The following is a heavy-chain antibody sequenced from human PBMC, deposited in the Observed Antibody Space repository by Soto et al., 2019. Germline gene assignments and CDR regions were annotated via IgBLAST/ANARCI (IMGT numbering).Heavy chain of an antibody. CDR1: GGSISSYF. V-gene: IGHV4-59*01. D-gene: IGHD5-18*01. CDR2: IYYSGST. Sequence: SETLSLTCTVSGGSISSYFWSWIRQPPGKGLEWIGYIYYSGSTNYNPSLKSRVTISVDTSKNQFSLKLSSVTAADTAVYYCARGDTAMEFNWFDPWGQGTLVTVSS. J-gene: IGHJ5*02. CDR3: ARGDTAMEFNWFDP.